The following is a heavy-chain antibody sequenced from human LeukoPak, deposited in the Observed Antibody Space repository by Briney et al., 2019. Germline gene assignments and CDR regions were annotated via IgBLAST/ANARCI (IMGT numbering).Heavy chain of an antibody. J-gene: IGHJ6*03. V-gene: IGHV3-7*01. CDR2: INEDGSDK. D-gene: IGHD1-26*01. Sequence: GGSLRLSCAASGFMFSDYWMAWVRQAPGKGLEWLANINEDGSDKNYVASEKGRFTISRDNAKNSLYLQMNSLRAEDTAVYYCASVASGSYSLYYYYYYMDVWGKGTTVTISS. CDR3: ASVASGSYSLYYYYYYMDV. CDR1: GFMFSDYW.